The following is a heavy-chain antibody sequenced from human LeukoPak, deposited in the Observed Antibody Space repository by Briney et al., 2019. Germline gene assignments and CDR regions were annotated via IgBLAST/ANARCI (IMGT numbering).Heavy chain of an antibody. CDR2: ISSSSTYI. J-gene: IGHJ4*02. Sequence: GGSLRLSCAASGFTFSRYAMHWVRQAPGKGLEWVSSISSSSTYIYYADSVKGRFAISRDNTKNSLYLQMNSLRAEDTAVYYCARGYYYGSGSYFDYWGQGTLVTVSS. V-gene: IGHV3-21*01. CDR3: ARGYYYGSGSYFDY. D-gene: IGHD3-10*01. CDR1: GFTFSRYA.